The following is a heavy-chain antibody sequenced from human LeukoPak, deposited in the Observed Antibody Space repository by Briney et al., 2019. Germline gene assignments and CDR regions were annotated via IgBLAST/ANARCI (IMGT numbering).Heavy chain of an antibody. V-gene: IGHV1-2*02. CDR2: INPNSGGT. D-gene: IGHD6-13*01. Sequence: ASVKVSCKASGYTFTGYYMHWVRQAPGQGLEWMGWINPNSGGTNYAQKFQGRVTMTRDTSISTAYMELSSLRSEDTAVYYCARGHSSSWYPEEIYYYMDVWGKGTTVTVSS. CDR1: GYTFTGYY. CDR3: ARGHSSSWYPEEIYYYMDV. J-gene: IGHJ6*03.